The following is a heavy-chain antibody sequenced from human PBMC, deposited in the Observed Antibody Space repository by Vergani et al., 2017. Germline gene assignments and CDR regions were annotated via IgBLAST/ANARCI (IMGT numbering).Heavy chain of an antibody. CDR1: GGSFTSYH. Sequence: QVQLQQWGGGLLKPSETLSLTCVVNGGSFTSYHWTWIRQSQGEGLEWVGDIDHTGRPDYNPSLKSRLTISVDKSRNQFSLTLNSVTATDTAIYFCARVNTETNGHLYYYYYMDVWGQGTAVTVS. J-gene: IGHJ6*03. D-gene: IGHD4-11*01. CDR2: IDHTGRP. CDR3: ARVNTETNGHLYYYYYMDV. V-gene: IGHV4-34*01.